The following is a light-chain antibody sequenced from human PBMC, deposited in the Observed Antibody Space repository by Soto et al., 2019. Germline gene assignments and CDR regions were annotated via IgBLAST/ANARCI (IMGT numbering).Light chain of an antibody. CDR3: QQSYSTPYT. J-gene: IGKJ2*01. V-gene: IGKV3-15*01. CDR1: QSVTTN. Sequence: EIVMTQSPATLSVSPGERATLSCRASQSVTTNLAWYQQKAGQAPRLLIYGASTRATGIPARFSGSGSETEFTLTISSLQSEDFATYYCQQSYSTPYTFGQGTKLEIK. CDR2: GAS.